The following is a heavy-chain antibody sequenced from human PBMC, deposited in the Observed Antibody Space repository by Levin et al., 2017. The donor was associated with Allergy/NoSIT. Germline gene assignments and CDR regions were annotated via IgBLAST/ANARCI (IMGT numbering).Heavy chain of an antibody. CDR1: GFAFSDYY. CDR2: ISSTTFYT. J-gene: IGHJ4*02. CDR3: TRGSGYCSSSGCQARSDY. V-gene: IGHV3-11*06. Sequence: SCAASGFAFSDYYMSWIRQAPGKGLEWVSYISSTTFYTSYADSVKGRFTISTDNAKKSLYLQMNSLRAEDTAVYYCTRGSGYCSSSGCQARSDYWGQGTLVAVSS. D-gene: IGHD2-2*01.